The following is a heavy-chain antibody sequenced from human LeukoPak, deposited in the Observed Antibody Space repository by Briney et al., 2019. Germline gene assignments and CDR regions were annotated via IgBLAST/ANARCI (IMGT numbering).Heavy chain of an antibody. J-gene: IGHJ4*02. D-gene: IGHD2-2*01. V-gene: IGHV4-34*01. CDR3: ARALYCSSTSCRLWGY. CDR1: GGSFSGYY. Sequence: SETLSLTCAVYGGSFSGYYWSWIRQPPGKGLEWIGEINHSGSANYNPSLKSRVTISVDTSKNQLSLKLSSVTAADTAVYYCARALYCSSTSCRLWGYWGQGTLVTVSS. CDR2: INHSGSA.